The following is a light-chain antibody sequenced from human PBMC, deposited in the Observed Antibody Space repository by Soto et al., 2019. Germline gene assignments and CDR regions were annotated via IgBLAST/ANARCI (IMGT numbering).Light chain of an antibody. Sequence: EIVLTQSPGTLSLPPGERATLSCRASQSVSSSYLAWYQQKPGQGPRLLISGASSRATGIPDRFSGSGSGTHFVLTISRLEPEDFAVYYCQQYGSSPYTFGQGTKLEIK. CDR2: GAS. V-gene: IGKV3-20*01. CDR3: QQYGSSPYT. J-gene: IGKJ2*01. CDR1: QSVSSSY.